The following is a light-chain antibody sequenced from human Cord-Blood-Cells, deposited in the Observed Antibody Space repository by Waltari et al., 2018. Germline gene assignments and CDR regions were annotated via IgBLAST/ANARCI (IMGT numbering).Light chain of an antibody. CDR3: QQRSNWPPIT. J-gene: IGKJ5*01. Sequence: EIVLTQSPATLSLSPGERATLSCRASKSVSSYLAWYQQKPGQPPRLLIYDASNRATGIPARFSGSGSGTDFTLTISSLEPEDFAVYYCQQRSNWPPITFGQGTRLEIK. CDR1: KSVSSY. CDR2: DAS. V-gene: IGKV3-11*01.